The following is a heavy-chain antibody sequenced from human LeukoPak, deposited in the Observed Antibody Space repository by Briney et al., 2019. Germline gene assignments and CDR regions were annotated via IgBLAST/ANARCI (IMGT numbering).Heavy chain of an antibody. V-gene: IGHV4-59*01. J-gene: IGHJ4*02. CDR2: IYYSGGT. Sequence: SETLSLTCTVSGGSISTYYWSWIRQPPGKGLEWIGHIYYSGGTNYNPSLKSRVTISVDTSKIQFSLKLNSVTAADTAVYYCARFSVAGTSTRFDNWGQGTLVTVSS. CDR1: GGSISTYY. CDR3: ARFSVAGTSTRFDN. D-gene: IGHD6-19*01.